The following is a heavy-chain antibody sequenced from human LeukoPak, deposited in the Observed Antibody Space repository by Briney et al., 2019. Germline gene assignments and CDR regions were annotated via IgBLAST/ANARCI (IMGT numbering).Heavy chain of an antibody. CDR1: GFTVSSNY. J-gene: IGHJ6*02. CDR3: ARDHITMVRGNYYYGMDV. D-gene: IGHD3-10*01. V-gene: IGHV3-53*05. Sequence: GGSLRLSCAASGFTVSSNYMSWVRQAPGKGLEWVSVINSGGSTYYADSVKGRFTISRDNSKNTLYLQMNSLRAEDTAVYYCARDHITMVRGNYYYGMDVWGQGTTVTVSS. CDR2: INSGGST.